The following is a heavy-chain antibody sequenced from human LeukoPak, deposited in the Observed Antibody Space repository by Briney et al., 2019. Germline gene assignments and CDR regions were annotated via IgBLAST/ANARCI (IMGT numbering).Heavy chain of an antibody. CDR3: AGRLTGYSSGYIH. CDR2: ISGSAHKI. CDR1: GITFNYA. Sequence: GGSLRLSCVASGITFNYAVGWVRQAPEKGLDWVSVISGSAHKIRYADSVKGRFTISRDNSENIVYLQMNNLRVEDTAVYYCAGRLTGYSSGYIHWGQGTLVTVSS. J-gene: IGHJ4*02. V-gene: IGHV3-23*01. D-gene: IGHD5-18*01.